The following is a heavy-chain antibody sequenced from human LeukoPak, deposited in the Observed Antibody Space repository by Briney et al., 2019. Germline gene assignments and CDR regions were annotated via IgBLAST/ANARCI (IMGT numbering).Heavy chain of an antibody. J-gene: IGHJ3*02. V-gene: IGHV4-31*03. CDR2: IYYSGST. CDR3: ARFYGGNSGMLPRATFDI. D-gene: IGHD4-23*01. Sequence: SETLSLTCTVSGGSISSGGYYWSWIRQHPGKGLGWIGYIYYSGSTYYNPSLRSRVTISVDMSKNQFSLKLNSVTAADTAVYCCARFYGGNSGMLPRATFDIWGQGTMVTVSS. CDR1: GGSISSGGYY.